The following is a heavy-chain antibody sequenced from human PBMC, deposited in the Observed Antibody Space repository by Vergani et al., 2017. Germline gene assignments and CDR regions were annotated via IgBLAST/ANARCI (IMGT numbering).Heavy chain of an antibody. D-gene: IGHD2-2*01. Sequence: QVQLVQSGAEVKKPGASVKVSCKASGYTFTGYYMHWVRQAPGQGLEWMGWINPNSGGTNYAQKFQDRVTMTRDTSISTAYMELSRLRSDDTAVYYCARPIVVVPAASRYYYYGMDVWGQGTTVTVSS. CDR1: GYTFTGYY. CDR2: INPNSGGT. V-gene: IGHV1-2*02. CDR3: ARPIVVVPAASRYYYYGMDV. J-gene: IGHJ6*02.